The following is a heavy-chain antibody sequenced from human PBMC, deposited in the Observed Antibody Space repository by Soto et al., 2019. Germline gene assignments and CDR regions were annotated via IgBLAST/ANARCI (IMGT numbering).Heavy chain of an antibody. CDR2: IIPIFGTA. CDR1: GGTFSSYA. CDR3: ERVKRGLDDRYYYYYYGMDV. D-gene: IGHD3-16*01. Sequence: QVQLVQSGAEVKKPGSSVKVSCKASGGTFSSYAISWVRQAPGQGLEWMGGIIPIFGTANYAQKFQGRVTITADESTSTAYMELSSLRSEDTAVYYCERVKRGLDDRYYYYYYGMDVWGQGTTVTVSS. V-gene: IGHV1-69*01. J-gene: IGHJ6*02.